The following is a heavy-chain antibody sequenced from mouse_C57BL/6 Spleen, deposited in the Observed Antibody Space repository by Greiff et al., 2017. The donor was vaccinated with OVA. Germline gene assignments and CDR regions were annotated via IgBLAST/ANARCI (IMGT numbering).Heavy chain of an antibody. J-gene: IGHJ1*03. CDR1: GFSLTSYG. D-gene: IGHD2-4*01. CDR3: ARNPYDYDGGLWYFDV. V-gene: IGHV2-2*01. CDR2: IWSGGST. Sequence: VHLVESGPGLVQPSQSLSITCTVSGFSLTSYGVHWVRQSPGKGLEWLGVIWSGGSTDYNAAFISRLSISKDNSKSQVFFKMNSLQADDTAIYYCARNPYDYDGGLWYFDVWGTGTTVTVSS.